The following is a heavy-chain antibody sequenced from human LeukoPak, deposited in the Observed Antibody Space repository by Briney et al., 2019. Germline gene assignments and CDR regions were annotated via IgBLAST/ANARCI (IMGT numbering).Heavy chain of an antibody. CDR3: ARYSGDSAIGY. V-gene: IGHV3-21*01. CDR2: ISSSSSYI. D-gene: IGHD1-26*01. J-gene: IGHJ4*02. CDR1: GFTFSSYT. Sequence: GGSLRLSCAASGFTFSSYTMNWVRQAPGKGLEWVSSISSSSSYIDYADSVKGRFTISRDNAKNSLYLQMNSLRAEDTAVYYCARYSGDSAIGYWGQGTLVTVSS.